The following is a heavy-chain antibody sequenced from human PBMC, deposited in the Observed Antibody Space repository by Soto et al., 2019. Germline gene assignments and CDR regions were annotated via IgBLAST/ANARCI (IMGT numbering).Heavy chain of an antibody. D-gene: IGHD4-17*01. CDR2: IFYSGTT. V-gene: IGHV4-39*01. Sequence: SETLPLTNTVTGGSISRCHNFWGRIRQPPGKGLELIGSIFYSGTTYNNPSLNSRVTLSVDTSKNQFSLKLNSVTAADTAVYYCARYYGDYKNYFDYWGQGTLVTVS. CDR3: ARYYGDYKNYFDY. J-gene: IGHJ4*02. CDR1: GGSISRCHNF.